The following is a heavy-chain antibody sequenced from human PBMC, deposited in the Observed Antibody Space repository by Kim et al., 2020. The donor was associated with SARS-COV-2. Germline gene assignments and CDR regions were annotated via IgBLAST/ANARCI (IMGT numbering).Heavy chain of an antibody. D-gene: IGHD6-13*01. CDR3: AKGWGQQYKREDFDQ. Sequence: GGSLRLSCAASGFTFSSYDMHWVRQAPGKGLEWVAVILNDGSNKYYADSVKGRFSISRDNSKNTVYLQMSSLRAEDTAVYHCAKGWGQQYKREDFDQWGQGTLVTVSS. CDR2: ILNDGSNK. CDR1: GFTFSSYD. J-gene: IGHJ4*02. V-gene: IGHV3-30*18.